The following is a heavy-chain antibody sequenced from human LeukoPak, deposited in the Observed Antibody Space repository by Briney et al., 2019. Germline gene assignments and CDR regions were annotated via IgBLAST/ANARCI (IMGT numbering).Heavy chain of an antibody. D-gene: IGHD5-24*01. V-gene: IGHV3-66*01. J-gene: IGHJ3*02. CDR3: ARVTIRDGYSDAFDI. CDR2: IYSGGST. CDR1: GLTVSSNY. Sequence: HSGGSLRFSCAASGLTVSSNYMSWVRQAPGKGLEWVSVIYSGGSTYYADSVKGRFTISRDNSKNTLYLQMNSLRAEDTAVYYCARVTIRDGYSDAFDIWGQGTMVAVSS.